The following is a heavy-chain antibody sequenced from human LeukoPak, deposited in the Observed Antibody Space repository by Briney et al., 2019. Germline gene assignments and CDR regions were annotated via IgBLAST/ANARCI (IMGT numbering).Heavy chain of an antibody. CDR3: ANAIENDGFDI. CDR2: ISYDGSNK. V-gene: IGHV3-30*18. D-gene: IGHD5-24*01. J-gene: IGHJ3*02. Sequence: GGSLRLSCAASGFTFSSYGMHWVRQAPGKGLEWVSVISYDGSNKYFADSVKGRFTISRDNSKYTLYLQMNSLRAEDTAVYYCANAIENDGFDIWGQGTMVTVSS. CDR1: GFTFSSYG.